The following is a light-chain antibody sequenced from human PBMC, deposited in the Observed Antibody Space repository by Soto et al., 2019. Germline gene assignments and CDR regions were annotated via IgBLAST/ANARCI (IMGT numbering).Light chain of an antibody. CDR2: DVS. V-gene: IGKV1-33*01. CDR3: QQYDELTRT. CDR1: QDIKNY. J-gene: IGKJ2*01. Sequence: DIQMTQSPSSLSASVGDRVTFTCQASQDIKNYLRWYQQKAGKAPRLLIHDVSNVQTGVTARFSGSGSGRDFSLTINGLQPEATATYYCQQYDELTRTFGQGTKVEIK.